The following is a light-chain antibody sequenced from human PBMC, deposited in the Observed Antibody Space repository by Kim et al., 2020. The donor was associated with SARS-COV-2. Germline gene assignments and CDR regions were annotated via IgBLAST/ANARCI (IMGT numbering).Light chain of an antibody. CDR2: ANN. CDR3: QSYDTSLSGV. Sequence: QRVTISRTGSSSNIGAGYDVHWYQHRPGTAPKLLIYANNNRPSGVPDRFSGSKSGTSASLAITGLQAEDEADYYCQSYDTSLSGVFGGGTQLTVL. CDR1: SSNIGAGYD. V-gene: IGLV1-40*01. J-gene: IGLJ7*01.